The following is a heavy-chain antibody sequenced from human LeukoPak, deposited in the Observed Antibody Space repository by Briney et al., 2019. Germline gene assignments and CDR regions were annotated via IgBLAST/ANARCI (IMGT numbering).Heavy chain of an antibody. D-gene: IGHD3-9*01. Sequence: GGSLRLSCAASGFTFSSYDMHWVRQPTGKGLEWVSVIGTAGATYYPGSVKGRFTISRENAKNSLYLQMNSLRAGDTAVYYCARGTNYDILTGYYTGRGSWYFDLWGRGTLVTVSS. CDR1: GFTFSSYD. V-gene: IGHV3-13*04. CDR3: ARGTNYDILTGYYTGRGSWYFDL. CDR2: IGTAGAT. J-gene: IGHJ2*01.